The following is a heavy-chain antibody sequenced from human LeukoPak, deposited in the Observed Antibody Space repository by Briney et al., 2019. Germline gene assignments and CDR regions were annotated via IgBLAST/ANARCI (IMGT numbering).Heavy chain of an antibody. V-gene: IGHV3-30*18. CDR2: ISYDGSTK. J-gene: IGHJ1*01. CDR1: GFTFSSHG. D-gene: IGHD6-13*01. Sequence: PGGSLRLSCAASGFTFSSHGMQWVRQAPGKGLEWVAVISYDGSTKYYADSVKGRFTISRDNSKSTPYLQMNSLRAEDTAVYYCAKESGSRSYGAYFPHWGQGTLVTVSS. CDR3: AKESGSRSYGAYFPH.